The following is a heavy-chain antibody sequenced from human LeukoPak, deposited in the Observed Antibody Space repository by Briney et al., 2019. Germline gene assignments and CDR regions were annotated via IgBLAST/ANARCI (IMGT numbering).Heavy chain of an antibody. CDR1: GGSFSGYY. CDR3: ARGRDNSVGKIDY. V-gene: IGHV4-34*01. J-gene: IGHJ4*02. Sequence: SETLSLTCAVYGGSFSGYYWSWIRQPPGKGLEWIGEINHSGSTNYNPSLKSRVTISVDTSKNQFSLKLSSVTAADTAVYYCARGRDNSVGKIDYWGQGTLVTVSS. D-gene: IGHD4-23*01. CDR2: INHSGST.